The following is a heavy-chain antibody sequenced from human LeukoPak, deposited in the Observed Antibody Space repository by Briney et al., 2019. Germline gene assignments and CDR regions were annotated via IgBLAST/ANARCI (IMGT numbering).Heavy chain of an antibody. J-gene: IGHJ3*02. CDR2: INPNSGGT. D-gene: IGHD6-13*01. V-gene: IGHV1-2*02. Sequence: ASVKVSCKASGYTFTGYYMHWVRQAPGQGLEWMGWINPNSGGTNYAQKFQGRVTMTRDMSISTAYMELSRLRSDDTAVYYCAREGHYSSSWYNRDAFDIWGQGTMVTVSS. CDR3: AREGHYSSSWYNRDAFDI. CDR1: GYTFTGYY.